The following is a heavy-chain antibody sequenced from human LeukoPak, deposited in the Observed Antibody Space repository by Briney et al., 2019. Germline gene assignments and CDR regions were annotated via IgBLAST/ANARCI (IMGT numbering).Heavy chain of an antibody. CDR2: INPNSGGT. CDR1: GYTFTGYY. Sequence: ASVKVSCKASGYTFTGYYMHWVRQAPGQGLEWMGWINPNSGGTNYAQKFQGWVTMTRDTSISTAYMELSRLRSDDTAVYYCAREAYSYDILTGHGFDYWGQGTLVTVSS. D-gene: IGHD3-9*01. V-gene: IGHV1-2*04. J-gene: IGHJ4*02. CDR3: AREAYSYDILTGHGFDY.